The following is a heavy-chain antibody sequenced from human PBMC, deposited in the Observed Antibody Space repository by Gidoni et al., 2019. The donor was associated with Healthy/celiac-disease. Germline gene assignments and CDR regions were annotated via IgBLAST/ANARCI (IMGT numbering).Heavy chain of an antibody. CDR3: TTGWDDFWSGGDY. J-gene: IGHJ4*02. CDR2: IKSKTEGGTT. D-gene: IGHD3-3*01. V-gene: IGHV3-15*01. CDR1: GFTFSNAG. Sequence: EVQLVESGGGLVMPGGSLRISCAASGFTFSNAGISWVRQAPGKGLEWVGRIKSKTEGGTTDYAAPVKGRFTISRDDSKNTLYLQMNSLKTEDTAVYYCTTGWDDFWSGGDYWGQGTLVTVSS.